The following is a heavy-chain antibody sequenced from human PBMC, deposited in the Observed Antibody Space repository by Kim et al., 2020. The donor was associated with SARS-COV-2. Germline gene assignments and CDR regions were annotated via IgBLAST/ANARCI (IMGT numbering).Heavy chain of an antibody. D-gene: IGHD3-10*01. CDR3: ATPRGH. CDR2: RCGNT. V-gene: IGHV3-23*01. Sequence: RCGNTNYADSGKGRFTISRDNSKNTLYLQINSLRVEDTAVYYCATPRGHWGQGTTVTVSS. J-gene: IGHJ6*02.